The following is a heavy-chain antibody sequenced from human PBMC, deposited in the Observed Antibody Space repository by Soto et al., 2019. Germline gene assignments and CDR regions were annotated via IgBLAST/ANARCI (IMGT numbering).Heavy chain of an antibody. J-gene: IGHJ6*02. D-gene: IGHD3-9*01. CDR1: GASISSYY. CDR3: ARGRHYDILNGPWLDV. CDR2: IYYSGST. V-gene: IGHV4-59*01. Sequence: PSETLSLTCTVSGASISSYYWSWIRQPPGKGLEWVGYIYYSGSTNYNPSLKSRVTMSVDTSKNQFSLKLSSVTAADTAVYYCARGRHYDILNGPWLDVWGQGTTVTVSS.